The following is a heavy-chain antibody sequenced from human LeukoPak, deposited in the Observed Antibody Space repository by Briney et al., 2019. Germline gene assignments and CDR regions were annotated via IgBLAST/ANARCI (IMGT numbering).Heavy chain of an antibody. CDR3: ARVGGH. CDR2: ISGSGGRT. Sequence: SGGSLRLSCAASGFTFSRYGMSWVRQAPGKGLEWVSAISGSGGRTYYADSVKGRFTISRDNSKNTLYLQMNSLRVEDTAVYYCARVGGHWGQGTLVTVSS. V-gene: IGHV3-23*01. J-gene: IGHJ4*02. D-gene: IGHD3-10*01. CDR1: GFTFSRYG.